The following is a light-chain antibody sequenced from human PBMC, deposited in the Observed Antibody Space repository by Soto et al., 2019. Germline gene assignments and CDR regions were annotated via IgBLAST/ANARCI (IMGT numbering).Light chain of an antibody. CDR1: QSLSTDD. CDR3: QKYDNLPCT. Sequence: EIVLTQSPGTLSLSPGETATLSCRASQSLSTDDFAWYQQKPGQAPRLLIYSTSRRISGVPDRFSASGSGTDFTLTISRLEPGDFAVYYCQKYDNLPCTFGQGTKLEI. V-gene: IGKV3-20*01. J-gene: IGKJ2*02. CDR2: STS.